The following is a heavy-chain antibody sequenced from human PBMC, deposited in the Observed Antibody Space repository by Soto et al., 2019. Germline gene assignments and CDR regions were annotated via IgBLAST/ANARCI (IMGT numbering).Heavy chain of an antibody. D-gene: IGHD1-26*01. J-gene: IGHJ4*02. Sequence: QVQLVESGGGVVQPGRSLRLSCTASAFTFSSSAMHWVRQAPGKGLEWVAVMWADGSNRHYADSVKGRFTISRDNSKNTMYLQMNSLRAEDTAVYYCASPIFPWAWEVVGHWGQGTLVTVSS. CDR1: AFTFSSSA. CDR2: MWADGSNR. CDR3: ASPIFPWAWEVVGH. V-gene: IGHV3-33*01.